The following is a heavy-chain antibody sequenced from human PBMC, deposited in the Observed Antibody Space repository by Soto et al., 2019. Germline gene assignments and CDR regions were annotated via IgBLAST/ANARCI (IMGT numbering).Heavy chain of an antibody. V-gene: IGHV1-69*01. CDR2: IIPIFGTA. D-gene: IGHD6-19*01. Sequence: QVQLVQSGAEVKKPGSSVKVSCKASGGTFSSYAISWVRQAPGQGLEWMGGIIPIFGTANYAQKFQGRVTITADEYTSTAYMELSSLRSEDTAVYYCAREQAVAGAYYYYGMDVWGQGTTVTVSS. CDR3: AREQAVAGAYYYYGMDV. J-gene: IGHJ6*02. CDR1: GGTFSSYA.